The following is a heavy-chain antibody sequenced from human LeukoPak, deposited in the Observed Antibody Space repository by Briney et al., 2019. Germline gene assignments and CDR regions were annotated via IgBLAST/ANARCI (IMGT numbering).Heavy chain of an antibody. Sequence: GASVKVSCKASGYTFTTYDISWVRHPLGQGLQWMGWISAYNGNTNYAQKLQGRVTITTDTSTSTAYMELRSLRSDDTAVYYCARAAQSGYDSSDYWGQGTLVTVSS. J-gene: IGHJ4*02. D-gene: IGHD5-12*01. CDR2: ISAYNGNT. CDR3: ARAAQSGYDSSDY. CDR1: GYTFTTYD. V-gene: IGHV1-18*04.